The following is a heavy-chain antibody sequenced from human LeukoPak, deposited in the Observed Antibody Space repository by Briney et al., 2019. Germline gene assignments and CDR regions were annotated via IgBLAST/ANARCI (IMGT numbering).Heavy chain of an antibody. Sequence: GGSLRLSCEASGFSFSRYWMSWIRQAPGKGLEWVSAISGSGGSTYYADSVKGRFTISRDNSKNTLYLQMNSLRAEDTAVYYCAKENVMITFGGVIVGPHFDYWGQGTLVTVS. J-gene: IGHJ4*02. V-gene: IGHV3-23*01. CDR3: AKENVMITFGGVIVGPHFDY. CDR1: GFSFSRYW. D-gene: IGHD3-16*02. CDR2: ISGSGGST.